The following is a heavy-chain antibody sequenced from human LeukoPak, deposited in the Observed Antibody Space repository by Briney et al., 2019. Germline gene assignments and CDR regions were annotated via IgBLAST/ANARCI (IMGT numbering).Heavy chain of an antibody. CDR1: EFTFSIYA. J-gene: IGHJ4*02. CDR2: ITSAGENT. CDR3: AKDRPNYYGSNGHYYRRDGDY. D-gene: IGHD3-22*01. V-gene: IGHV3-23*01. Sequence: GGSLRLSCAASEFTFSIYAMSWVRQAPGKGLEWVSSITSAGENTFYTGSVKGRFIISRDNSRNTLYLQMNSLRAEDTAIYYCAKDRPNYYGSNGHYYRRDGDYWGQGTLVTVSS.